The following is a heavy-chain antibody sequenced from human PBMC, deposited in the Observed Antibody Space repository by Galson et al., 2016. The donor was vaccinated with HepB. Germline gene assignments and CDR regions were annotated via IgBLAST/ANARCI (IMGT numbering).Heavy chain of an antibody. CDR3: AKTRWAIGALDY. Sequence: SLRLSCAASGFTFSSYTMSWVRQAPGKGLEWVAAINYNSGSKYYADSVKGRFTISRDNSKNTLYLQMKSLRAEDTAVYYCAKTRWAIGALDYWGQGTRVTVSS. V-gene: IGHV3-23*01. J-gene: IGHJ4*02. CDR1: GFTFSSYT. CDR2: INYNSGSK. D-gene: IGHD3-3*02.